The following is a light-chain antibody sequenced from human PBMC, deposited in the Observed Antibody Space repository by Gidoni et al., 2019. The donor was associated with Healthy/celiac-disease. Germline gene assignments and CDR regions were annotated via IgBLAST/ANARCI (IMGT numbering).Light chain of an antibody. CDR2: DAS. Sequence: EIVLTQSTATLSLSPGESATLSCRASQSVSSYLAWYQQKPGQAPRLLIYDASNRATGIPARFSGSGSGTDFTLTISSLEPEDFAVYYCQQRSNWPRYTFGQGTKLEIK. CDR1: QSVSSY. CDR3: QQRSNWPRYT. J-gene: IGKJ2*01. V-gene: IGKV3-11*01.